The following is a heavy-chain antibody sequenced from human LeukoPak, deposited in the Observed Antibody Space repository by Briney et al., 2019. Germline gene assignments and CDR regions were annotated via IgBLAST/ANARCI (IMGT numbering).Heavy chain of an antibody. V-gene: IGHV4-30-4*08. J-gene: IGHJ5*02. Sequence: PSETLSLTCTVSGGSISSGDYYWSWIRQPPGKGLEWIGYIYYSGSTYYNPSLKSRVTISVDTSKNQFSLKLSSVTAADTAVYYCAREVGYSSSFQQRGFDPWGQGTLVSVSS. CDR3: AREVGYSSSFQQRGFDP. D-gene: IGHD6-13*01. CDR1: GGSISSGDYY. CDR2: IYYSGST.